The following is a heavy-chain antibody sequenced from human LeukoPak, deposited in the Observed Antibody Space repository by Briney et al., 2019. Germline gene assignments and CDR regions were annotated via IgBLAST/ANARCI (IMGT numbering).Heavy chain of an antibody. J-gene: IGHJ4*02. CDR2: ISSSGSTI. CDR1: GFTFSSYE. V-gene: IGHV3-48*03. CDR3: AREGYCSGGSCYSGGFEY. Sequence: GGSLRLSCVASGFTFSSYETNWVRQAPGKGLEWVSYISSSGSTIYYADSVKGRFTISRDNAKNSLYLQMNSLRAEDTAVYYCAREGYCSGGSCYSGGFEYWGQGTLVTVSS. D-gene: IGHD2-15*01.